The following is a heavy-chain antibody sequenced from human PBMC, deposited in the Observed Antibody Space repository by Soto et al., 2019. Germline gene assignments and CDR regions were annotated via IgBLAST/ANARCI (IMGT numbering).Heavy chain of an antibody. CDR2: IHYSGNT. CDR1: GGSIISTDYY. J-gene: IGHJ6*03. Sequence: QLQLQESGPGLVKPSGTLSLTCTVSGGSIISTDYYWGWIRQPPGKGLGWIGSIHYSGNTYYNPSLKSRITISIDTSKNQFSLTLTSVTAADTAVYYCARHFYYMDVWGKGTTVTVSS. V-gene: IGHV4-39*01. CDR3: ARHFYYMDV.